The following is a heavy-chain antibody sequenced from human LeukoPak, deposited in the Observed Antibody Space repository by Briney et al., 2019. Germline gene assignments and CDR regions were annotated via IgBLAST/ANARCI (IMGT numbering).Heavy chain of an antibody. V-gene: IGHV3-7*01. CDR3: ARDAEGRRYSPQDY. CDR2: IKLDGSEN. CDR1: GFTFSSYW. Sequence: GGSLRLSCAASGFTFSSYWMSWVRQAPGKGLQWVANIKLDGSENYYVDSVRGRFTISRDNAKNSVFLQMSSLRVDDTAVYYCARDAEGRRYSPQDYWGQGTLVTVSS. J-gene: IGHJ4*02. D-gene: IGHD5-18*01.